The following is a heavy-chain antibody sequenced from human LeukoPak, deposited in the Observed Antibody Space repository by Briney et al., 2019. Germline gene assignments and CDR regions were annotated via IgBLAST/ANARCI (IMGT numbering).Heavy chain of an antibody. CDR1: GFTFSSYG. D-gene: IGHD5-24*01. CDR3: AKARGNYAFDY. Sequence: GGSLRLSCAASGFTFSSYGMHWVRQAPGKGLEWVAVISYDGSNKYYADSVKGRFTISRDNSKNTLYLQMNSLRAEDTAVYYCAKARGNYAFDYWGQGTLVTVSS. V-gene: IGHV3-30*18. CDR2: ISYDGSNK. J-gene: IGHJ4*02.